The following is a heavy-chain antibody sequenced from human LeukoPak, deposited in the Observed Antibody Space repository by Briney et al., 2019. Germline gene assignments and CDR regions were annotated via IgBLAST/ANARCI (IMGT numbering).Heavy chain of an antibody. CDR2: INSSSSYI. D-gene: IGHD2-15*01. V-gene: IGHV3-21*01. CDR3: ARLAVVVVAATSPWYYFDY. Sequence: GGSLRLSCAASGFTFSSYSMNWVRQAPGKGLEWVSSINSSSSYIYYADSVKGRFTISRDNAKNSLYLQMNNLRAEDTAVYYCARLAVVVVAATSPWYYFDYWGQGTLVTVSS. J-gene: IGHJ4*02. CDR1: GFTFSSYS.